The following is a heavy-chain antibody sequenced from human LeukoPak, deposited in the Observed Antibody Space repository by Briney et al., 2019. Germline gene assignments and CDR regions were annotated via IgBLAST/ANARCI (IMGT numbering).Heavy chain of an antibody. V-gene: IGHV3-21*01. J-gene: IGHJ6*03. CDR3: ARVHGGFYYMDV. CDR1: RFTFSSYS. CDR2: ITSGSTYI. D-gene: IGHD2-15*01. Sequence: GGSLRLSCAASRFTFSSYSMNWVRQAPGKGPEWVSSITSGSTYIYYADSVKGRFTISRDNAKNSLYLQMNSLRAEDTALYYCARVHGGFYYMDVWGKGTTVTVSS.